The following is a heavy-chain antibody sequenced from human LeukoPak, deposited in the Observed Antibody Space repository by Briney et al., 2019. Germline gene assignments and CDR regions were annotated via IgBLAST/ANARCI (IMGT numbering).Heavy chain of an antibody. CDR2: IYYSGSA. CDR3: AGEGYCSSTSCYRENY. D-gene: IGHD2-2*01. Sequence: SETLSLTCTVSGSSISSGGYYWSWIRQHPGKGLEWIGYIYYSGSAYYNPSLKSRVTISVDTSKNQFSLKLSSVTAADTAVYYCAGEGYCSSTSCYRENYWGQGTLVTVSS. CDR1: GSSISSGGYY. V-gene: IGHV4-31*03. J-gene: IGHJ4*02.